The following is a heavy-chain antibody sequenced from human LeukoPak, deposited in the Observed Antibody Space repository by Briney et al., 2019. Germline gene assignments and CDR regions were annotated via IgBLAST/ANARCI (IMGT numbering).Heavy chain of an antibody. D-gene: IGHD1-26*01. CDR1: GGSITSTIYY. J-gene: IGHJ5*02. V-gene: IGHV4-39*07. Sequence: PSETLSLTCTVSGGSITSTIYYWGWIRQPPGKGLQWIGSHYYSGSTYYNPSLRSRVTISVDTSKNQFSLRLNSVTAADTAVYYCARDGANSGNYRGHWFDPWGQGTLVTVSS. CDR3: ARDGANSGNYRGHWFDP. CDR2: HYYSGST.